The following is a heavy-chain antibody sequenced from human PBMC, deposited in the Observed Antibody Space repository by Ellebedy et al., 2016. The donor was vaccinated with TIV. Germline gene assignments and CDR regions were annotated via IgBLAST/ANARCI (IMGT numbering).Heavy chain of an antibody. CDR3: VTRGYSGYDYFDY. CDR1: GYSFIGYY. J-gene: IGHJ4*02. Sequence: ASVKVSCXASGYSFIGYYMHWVRQAPGQGLERMGWINPNNGGTNSAQKFQGRVTMTRDASISTAYMELSRLRSDDTAVYYCVTRGYSGYDYFDYWGQGTLVTISS. CDR2: INPNNGGT. V-gene: IGHV1-2*02. D-gene: IGHD5-12*01.